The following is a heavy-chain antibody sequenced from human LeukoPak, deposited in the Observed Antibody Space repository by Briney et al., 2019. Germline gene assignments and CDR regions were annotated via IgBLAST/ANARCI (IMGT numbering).Heavy chain of an antibody. CDR1: GYTFTGYY. V-gene: IGHV1-2*02. J-gene: IGHJ4*02. CDR2: IDPNNGGT. Sequence: GASVKVSCKASGYTFTGYYMHWVRQAPGQGLEWMGWIDPNNGGTNYARKFHGRVSRTSDTSISTIYMELSSLRCDDTAVYYCARAYCSAGDCYEFDYWGQGTLVTVSS. D-gene: IGHD2-15*01. CDR3: ARAYCSAGDCYEFDY.